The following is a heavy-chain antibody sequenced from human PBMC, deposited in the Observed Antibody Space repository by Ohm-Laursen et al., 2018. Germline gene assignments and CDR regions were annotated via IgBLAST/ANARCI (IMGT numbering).Heavy chain of an antibody. Sequence: GSLRLSCSASGFTFIDYDMSWIRQTPGKGLEWLSYITSGGGIICSADSVKGRFTISRDNDEDTLYLQMNSLRAEDTAIYYCARHDSSDSPSHYYHYTMDVWGQGTTVTVSS. D-gene: IGHD3-22*01. CDR1: GFTFIDYD. V-gene: IGHV3-11*01. J-gene: IGHJ6*02. CDR3: ARHDSSDSPSHYYHYTMDV. CDR2: ITSGGGII.